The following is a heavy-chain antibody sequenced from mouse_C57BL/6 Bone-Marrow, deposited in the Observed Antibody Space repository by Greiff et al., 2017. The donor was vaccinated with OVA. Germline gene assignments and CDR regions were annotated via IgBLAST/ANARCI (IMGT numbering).Heavy chain of an antibody. CDR1: GFTFSDYY. Sequence: EVQRVESGGGLVQPGGSLKLSCAASGFTFSDYYMYWVRQTPEKRLEWVAYISNGGGSTYYPDTVKGRYTISRDKAKHTLYLQMSRLKSEDTAMYYCARSSYFDYWGQGTTLTVSS. J-gene: IGHJ2*01. CDR3: ARSSYFDY. CDR2: ISNGGGST. V-gene: IGHV5-12*01.